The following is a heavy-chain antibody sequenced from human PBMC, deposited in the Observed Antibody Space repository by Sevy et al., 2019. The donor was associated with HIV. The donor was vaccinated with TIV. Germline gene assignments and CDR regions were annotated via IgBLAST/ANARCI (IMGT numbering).Heavy chain of an antibody. V-gene: IGHV3-53*01. CDR2: IYSGGIT. CDR3: ARGGDGKDFDY. J-gene: IGHJ4*02. CDR1: GFTVRDNY. Sequence: GGSLRLSCAASGFTVRDNYMTWVRQTPRKGLEWVSVIYSGGITYYADSVKGRFTVSRVSSKNTLYLQMNSLRADDTAIYYCARGGDGKDFDYWGQGTLVTVSS. D-gene: IGHD3-16*01.